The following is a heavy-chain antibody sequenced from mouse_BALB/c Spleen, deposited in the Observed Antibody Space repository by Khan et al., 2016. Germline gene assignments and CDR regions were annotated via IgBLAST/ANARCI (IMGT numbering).Heavy chain of an antibody. CDR1: GYSLTGYG. D-gene: IGHD2-12*01. CDR2: IWGDGRT. J-gene: IGHJ3*01. V-gene: IGHV2-6-7*01. Sequence: VQLQESGPGLVAPSQSLSITCTVSGYSLTGYGVNWVSQPPGKGLEWLGKIWGDGRTDYNSALKSRVSISKDNSKSQVFLKMNSLQTDDTANYYCSSDYDGFAYWGQGTLVIVSA. CDR3: SSDYDGFAY.